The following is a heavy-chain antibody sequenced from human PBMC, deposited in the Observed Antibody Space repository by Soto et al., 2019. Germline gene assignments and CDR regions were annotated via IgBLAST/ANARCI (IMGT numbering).Heavy chain of an antibody. Sequence: QVQLQESGPGLVKPSQTLSLTCTVSGGSISSGGYYWSWIRQHPGKGLEWIGYIYYSGSTYYNPSLKRXXTXSXXPSKNQFSLKLSSVTAADTAVYYCARTGYYYEADYWGQGTLVTVSS. V-gene: IGHV4-31*03. J-gene: IGHJ4*02. CDR2: IYYSGST. D-gene: IGHD3-22*01. CDR3: ARTGYYYEADY. CDR1: GGSISSGGYY.